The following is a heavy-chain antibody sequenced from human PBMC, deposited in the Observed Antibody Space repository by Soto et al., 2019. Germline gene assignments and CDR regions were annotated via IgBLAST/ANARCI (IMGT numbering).Heavy chain of an antibody. J-gene: IGHJ4*02. CDR2: ISGSGNST. D-gene: IGHD1-26*01. V-gene: IGHV3-23*01. CDR3: AKDLSPSSGTYYGYFDH. Sequence: GGSLRLSCVASGFTFSKYGMNWVRQTPRKGLEWVSAISGSGNSTYYADSVKGRFTISRDNSKNTLYLQMNSLRAEDTAVYYCAKDLSPSSGTYYGYFDHWGQGTLVTVSS. CDR1: GFTFSKYG.